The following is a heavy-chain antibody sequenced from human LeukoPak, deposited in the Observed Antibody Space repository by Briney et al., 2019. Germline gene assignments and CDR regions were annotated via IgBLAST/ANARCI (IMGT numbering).Heavy chain of an antibody. V-gene: IGHV1-69*13. CDR2: IIPIFATA. Sequence: SVKVSCKASGGTFSSYAISWVRQAPGQGLEWMGGIIPIFATANYAQKFQGRVTITADESTSTAYMELRSLRFDDTAVYYCARAVVYDNVWGSYPTDYWGQGTLVTVSS. D-gene: IGHD3-16*01. CDR3: ARAVVYDNVWGSYPTDY. CDR1: GGTFSSYA. J-gene: IGHJ4*02.